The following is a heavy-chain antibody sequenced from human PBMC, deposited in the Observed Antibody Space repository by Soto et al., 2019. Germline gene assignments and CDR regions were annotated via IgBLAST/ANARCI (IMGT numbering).Heavy chain of an antibody. J-gene: IGHJ5*02. Sequence: PSETLSLTCTVSGGSISSGGYYWSWIRQHPGKGLEWIGYIYYSGSTYYNPSLKSRVTISVDTSKNQFSLKLSSVTAADTAVYYCARDRDEGPTVSWFDPWGQGTLVTVSS. D-gene: IGHD4-17*01. CDR1: GGSISSGGYY. V-gene: IGHV4-31*03. CDR3: ARDRDEGPTVSWFDP. CDR2: IYYSGST.